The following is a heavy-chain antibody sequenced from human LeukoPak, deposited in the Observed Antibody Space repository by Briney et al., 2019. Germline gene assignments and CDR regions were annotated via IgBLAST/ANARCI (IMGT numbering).Heavy chain of an antibody. CDR2: INPNSGGT. Sequence: ASVKVSCKASGYTFTGYYMHWVRQAPGQGLEWMGWINPNSGGTNYAQKVQGRVTMTRDTSISTAYMELSRLRSDDTAVYYCAPTAEAYTSWWKVWGQGTLVTVSS. D-gene: IGHD3-16*01. CDR3: APTAEAYTSWWKV. CDR1: GYTFTGYY. V-gene: IGHV1-2*02. J-gene: IGHJ4*02.